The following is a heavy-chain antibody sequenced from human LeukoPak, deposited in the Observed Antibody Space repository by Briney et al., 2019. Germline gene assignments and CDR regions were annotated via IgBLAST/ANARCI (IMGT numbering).Heavy chain of an antibody. CDR1: GFTFSSYA. CDR3: VRDNYSYRLDV. CDR2: ISYDGSNK. J-gene: IGHJ4*02. D-gene: IGHD2-21*01. Sequence: GGSLRLSCAASGFTFSSYAMHWVRQAPGKGLEWVAVISYDGSNKYYADSVKGRFTISRDNSKNTLYLHMNSLRAEDTAIYFCVRDNYSYRLDVWGQGTLVTVSS. V-gene: IGHV3-30*04.